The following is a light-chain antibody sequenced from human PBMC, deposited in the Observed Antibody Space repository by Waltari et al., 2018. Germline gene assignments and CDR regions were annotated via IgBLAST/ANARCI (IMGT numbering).Light chain of an antibody. V-gene: IGKV3-11*01. J-gene: IGKJ4*01. CDR2: DTS. Sequence: EIVLTQSPATLSLSPGERATLSCRASQSVRVSLAWYQQKPGQAPRLLIYDTSNRASGTPDRFSGSGSGTDFSLSISSLEPEDFAVYYCQQRHNWPLTFGGGTKVEIK. CDR3: QQRHNWPLT. CDR1: QSVRVS.